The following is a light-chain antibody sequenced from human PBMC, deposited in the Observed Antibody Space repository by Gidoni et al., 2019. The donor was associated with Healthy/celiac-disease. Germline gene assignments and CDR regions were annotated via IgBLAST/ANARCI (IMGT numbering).Light chain of an antibody. V-gene: IGKV1-39*01. CDR3: QQSYSTPQT. CDR1: QSISSY. Sequence: DIHMTQSPSSLSASVGDRVTITCRASQSISSYLNWYQQKPGKAPKLLIYAASSLQSGVPSRFSGSGPGTDFTLTISSLQPEDFATYYCQQSYSTPQTFXXXTKLEIK. CDR2: AAS. J-gene: IGKJ2*01.